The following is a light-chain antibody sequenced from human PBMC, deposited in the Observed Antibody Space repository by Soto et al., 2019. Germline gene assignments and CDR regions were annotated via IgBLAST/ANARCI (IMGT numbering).Light chain of an antibody. J-gene: IGLJ2*01. CDR2: GNS. Sequence: QSVLTQPPSVSGAPGQRVTISCTGSSSNIGAGYDVHWYQQLPGTAPKLLIYGNSNRPSGVPDRFSGSKSGTPASLAITGLQAEDEADYYCQSYDSSLSAYVVFGGGTKLTVL. CDR1: SSNIGAGYD. V-gene: IGLV1-40*01. CDR3: QSYDSSLSAYVV.